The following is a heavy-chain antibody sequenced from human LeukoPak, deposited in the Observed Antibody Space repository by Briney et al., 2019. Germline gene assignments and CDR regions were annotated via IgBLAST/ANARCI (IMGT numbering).Heavy chain of an antibody. Sequence: PGGSLRLSCTASGFPFSSYGMHWVRQAPGKGLEWVAVIWYDGSNKYYADSVKGRFTISRDNSRNTLYLQMNSLRAEDTAVYYCARDVKAARTGYFNYWGQGALVTVSS. V-gene: IGHV3-33*01. J-gene: IGHJ4*02. CDR3: ARDVKAARTGYFNY. D-gene: IGHD6-6*01. CDR2: IWYDGSNK. CDR1: GFPFSSYG.